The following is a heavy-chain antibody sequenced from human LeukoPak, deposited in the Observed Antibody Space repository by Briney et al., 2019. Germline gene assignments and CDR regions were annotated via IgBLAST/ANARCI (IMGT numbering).Heavy chain of an antibody. J-gene: IGHJ5*02. D-gene: IGHD1-1*01. CDR1: GGSISSSSYY. V-gene: IGHV4-39*01. Sequence: SETLSLTCTVSGGSISSSSYYWGWIRQPPGKGLEWIGSIYYSGSTYYNPSLKSRVSISVHTSKNQFSLKLRSVTAADTAVYYCARPVPSRLGWFDPWGQGTLVTVPS. CDR2: IYYSGST. CDR3: ARPVPSRLGWFDP.